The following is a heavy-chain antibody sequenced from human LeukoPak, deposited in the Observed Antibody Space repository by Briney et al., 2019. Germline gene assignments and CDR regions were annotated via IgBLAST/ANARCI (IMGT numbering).Heavy chain of an antibody. CDR1: GFTFISSW. D-gene: IGHD3-16*01. J-gene: IGHJ3*02. V-gene: IGHV3-74*01. Sequence: PGGSLRLSCAASGFTFISSWMHWVRQAPGKGLVWVSRINGDGSTSIYADSVRGRVTISRDNARNTLYLQMNSLRAEDTAVYYCAREGEGYYDAFDIWGQGTMVTVSS. CDR2: INGDGSTS. CDR3: AREGEGYYDAFDI.